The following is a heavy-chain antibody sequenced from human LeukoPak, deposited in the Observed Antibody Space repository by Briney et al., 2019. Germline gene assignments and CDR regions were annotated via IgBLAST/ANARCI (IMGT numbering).Heavy chain of an antibody. CDR1: GGSISSGGYY. CDR3: AREGYSYGYYYYYYMDV. CDR2: IYHSGST. D-gene: IGHD5-18*01. Sequence: SQTLSLTCTVSGGSISSGGYYWSWIRQPPGKGLEWIGYIYHSGSTYYNPSLKSRVTISVDTSKNQFSLKLSSVTAADTAVYYCAREGYSYGYYYYYYMDVWGKGTTVTVSS. V-gene: IGHV4-30-2*01. J-gene: IGHJ6*03.